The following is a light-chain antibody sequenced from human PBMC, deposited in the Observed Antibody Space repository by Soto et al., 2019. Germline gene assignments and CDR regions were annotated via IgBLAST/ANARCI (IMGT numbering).Light chain of an antibody. V-gene: IGKV1-33*01. Sequence: DIQLTQSPSFLSASVGDRVTITCRASQDINNYLDWYQQKPGKAPKLLIYDATNLETGVPSRFSGRGARTDFSFTISSLQPEDVATYYCHQYDNVPPTFGQGTRLEIK. J-gene: IGKJ5*01. CDR1: QDINNY. CDR3: HQYDNVPPT. CDR2: DAT.